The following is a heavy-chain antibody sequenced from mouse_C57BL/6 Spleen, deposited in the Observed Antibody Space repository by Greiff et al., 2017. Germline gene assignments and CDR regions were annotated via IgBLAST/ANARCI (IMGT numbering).Heavy chain of an antibody. Sequence: EVKVVESEGGLVQPGSSMKLSCTASGFTFSDYYMPWVRQVPEKGLEWVANINYDGSSTNYLDSLKSRFIISKDNAKNILYLQMSSLQSEDTATYDCERDSWDAMDYWGQGTSVTVSS. CDR2: INYDGSST. V-gene: IGHV5-16*01. CDR3: ERDSWDAMDY. CDR1: GFTFSDYY. D-gene: IGHD1-1*01. J-gene: IGHJ4*01.